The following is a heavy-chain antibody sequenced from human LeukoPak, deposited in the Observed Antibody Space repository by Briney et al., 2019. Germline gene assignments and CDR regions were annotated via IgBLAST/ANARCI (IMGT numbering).Heavy chain of an antibody. Sequence: SETLSLTCAVYGGSFSGYYWSWIRQPPGKGLEWIGEINHSGSTNYNPSLKSRVTISVDTSKNQFSLKLSSVTAADTAVYYCARRYMVRGVAFDYWGQGTLVTVSS. V-gene: IGHV4-34*01. CDR1: GGSFSGYY. CDR3: ARRYMVRGVAFDY. J-gene: IGHJ4*02. CDR2: INHSGST. D-gene: IGHD3-10*01.